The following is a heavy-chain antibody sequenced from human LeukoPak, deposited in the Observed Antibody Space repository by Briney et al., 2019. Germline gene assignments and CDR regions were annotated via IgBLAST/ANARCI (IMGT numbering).Heavy chain of an antibody. CDR1: GFTFSRYD. V-gene: IGHV3-13*04. D-gene: IGHD5-12*01. CDR2: IGTAGDT. Sequence: GGSLRLFCAASGFTFSRYDMHWVRQPTGKGLEWVSAIGTAGDTYYPGSVKGRFTISRENPKNSLYLQMNSLRAGDTAVYYCVRGTGYSAYDYDFDYWGQGTLVTVSS. J-gene: IGHJ4*02. CDR3: VRGTGYSAYDYDFDY.